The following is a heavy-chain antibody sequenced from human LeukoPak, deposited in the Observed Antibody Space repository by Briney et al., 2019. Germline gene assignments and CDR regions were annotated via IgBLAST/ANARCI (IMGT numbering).Heavy chain of an antibody. CDR1: GFTFTTYA. Sequence: GGSLRLSCAASGFTFTTYAMSWVRQAPGRGLEWVSAISGSGGSTYYADSVKGRFTISRGNSKNTLYLQMNSLRAEDTAIYYCAKDLGDYEDYWGQGTLVTVSS. J-gene: IGHJ4*02. D-gene: IGHD4-17*01. V-gene: IGHV3-23*01. CDR3: AKDLGDYEDY. CDR2: ISGSGGST.